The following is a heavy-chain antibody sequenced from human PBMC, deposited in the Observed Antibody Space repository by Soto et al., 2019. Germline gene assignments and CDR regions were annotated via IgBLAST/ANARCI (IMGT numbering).Heavy chain of an antibody. CDR2: IIPMFRSA. CDR3: AREVGHNYGLGRGHPFDP. J-gene: IGHJ5*02. CDR1: GGTFSRFA. V-gene: IGHV1-69*01. Sequence: QVQLVQSGAEVKKSGSSVKVSCKASGGTFSRFAISWVRQAPGQGLQWMGGIIPMFRSANYAQKFKGRVTIPAAESTNTVYMEMTRLRSDDTAVYYCAREVGHNYGLGRGHPFDPWGQGNLVNVSS. D-gene: IGHD1-26*01.